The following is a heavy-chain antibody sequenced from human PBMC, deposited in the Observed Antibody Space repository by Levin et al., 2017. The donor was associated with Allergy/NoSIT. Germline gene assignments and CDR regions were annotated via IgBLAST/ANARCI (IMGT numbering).Heavy chain of an antibody. CDR1: GFTFSDYY. CDR3: AREYATGWHNYHCYGIDV. CDR2: ASTSGSAI. D-gene: IGHD1-1*01. J-gene: IGHJ6*02. V-gene: IGHV3-11*01. Sequence: GGSLRLSCEGSGFTFSDYYINWIRQAPGKGLEWLSYASTSGSAIYYADSVKGRFAVSRDNAQYSLHLHNNSLGRDDTVVYYCAREYATGWHNYHCYGIDVWGQGTAVTVSS.